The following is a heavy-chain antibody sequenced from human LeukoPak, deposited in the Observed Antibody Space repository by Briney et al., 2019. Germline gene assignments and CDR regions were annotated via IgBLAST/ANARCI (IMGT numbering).Heavy chain of an antibody. V-gene: IGHV3-21*01. J-gene: IGHJ5*02. CDR1: GFTFSTYS. D-gene: IGHD3-22*01. Sequence: KPGGSLRLSCAASGFTFSTYSMNWVRQAPGKGLEWVSSITGSSSFIYYADSVKGRFTISRDNAKNSLHLQMNSLRAEDTAVYYCAGNYDSSDYGYNWFDPWGQGTLVTVSS. CDR2: ITGSSSFI. CDR3: AGNYDSSDYGYNWFDP.